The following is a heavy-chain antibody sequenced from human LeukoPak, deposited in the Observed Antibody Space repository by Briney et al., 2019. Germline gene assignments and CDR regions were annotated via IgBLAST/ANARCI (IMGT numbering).Heavy chain of an antibody. CDR3: ASHDGIAAAGSLDV. CDR2: IIPILGIA. D-gene: IGHD6-13*01. V-gene: IGHV1-69*04. J-gene: IGHJ6*02. Sequence: SVKVSCKASGGTFSSYAISWVRQAPGQGLGWMGRIIPILGIANYAQKFQGRVTITADKSTSTAYMELSSLRSEDTAVYYCASHDGIAAAGSLDVWGQGTTVTVSS. CDR1: GGTFSSYA.